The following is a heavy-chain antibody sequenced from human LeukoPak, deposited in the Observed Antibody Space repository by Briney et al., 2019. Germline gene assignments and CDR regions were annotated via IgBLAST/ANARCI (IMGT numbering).Heavy chain of an antibody. CDR1: GASISINYW. D-gene: IGHD2-8*01. Sequence: SETLSLTCAVSGASISINYWWSWVRQAPDEGLEWIGEVLYTGSTTYNPSLKSRVTISVDTSKNQLSLEVTSATAADTAMYYCARNGAFSMDYWGQGILVTVSS. J-gene: IGHJ4*02. CDR2: VLYTGST. V-gene: IGHV4-4*02. CDR3: ARNGAFSMDY.